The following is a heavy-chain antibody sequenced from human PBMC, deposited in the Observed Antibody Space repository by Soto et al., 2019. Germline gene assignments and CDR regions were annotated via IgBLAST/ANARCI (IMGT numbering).Heavy chain of an antibody. CDR1: GGTFSSYA. CDR3: ASRLDYYGESGYFDY. Sequence: QVQLVQSGAEVKKPGSSVKVSCKASGGTFSSYAISWVRQAPGQGLEWMGGIIPIFGTANYAQKFQGRVTITADESTSTADMELSSLRSEDTAVYYCASRLDYYGESGYFDYWGQGTLVTVSS. V-gene: IGHV1-69*01. D-gene: IGHD3-10*01. J-gene: IGHJ4*02. CDR2: IIPIFGTA.